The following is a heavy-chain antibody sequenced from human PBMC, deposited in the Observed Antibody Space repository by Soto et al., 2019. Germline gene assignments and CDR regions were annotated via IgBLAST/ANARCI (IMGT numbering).Heavy chain of an antibody. CDR3: AREGLEYGDYFDY. D-gene: IGHD4-17*01. J-gene: IGHJ4*02. CDR1: GFTFSTYN. V-gene: IGHV3-21*06. CDR2: ITGRSYYI. Sequence: EVQLVESGGGLVKPGGSLTLSCAASGFTFSTYNMNWVRRAPGKGLEWVSSITGRSYYIYYADSVKGRFTISRDNAKNSLYLQMKSLRAEDTAIYYCAREGLEYGDYFDYWGQGILVPVSS.